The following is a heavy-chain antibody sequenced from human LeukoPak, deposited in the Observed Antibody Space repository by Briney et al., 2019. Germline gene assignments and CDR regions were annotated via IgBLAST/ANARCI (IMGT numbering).Heavy chain of an antibody. J-gene: IGHJ4*02. D-gene: IGHD5-12*01. V-gene: IGHV3-64D*06. CDR2: ISSNGGST. CDR3: VKGYSGYDFNFDY. CDR1: GFTFSSYA. Sequence: GGSLRLSCSASGFTFSSYAMHWVRQAPGKGLEYVSAISSNGGSTYYADSVKGRFTISRDNSKNTLYLRMSSLRAEDTAVYYCVKGYSGYDFNFDYWGQGTLVTVSS.